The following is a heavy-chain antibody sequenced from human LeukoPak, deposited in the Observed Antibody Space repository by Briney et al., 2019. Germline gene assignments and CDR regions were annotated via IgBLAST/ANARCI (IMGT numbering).Heavy chain of an antibody. CDR3: AREGTDQYYYYYMDV. CDR1: GGSFSGYY. J-gene: IGHJ6*03. D-gene: IGHD3-10*01. V-gene: IGHV4-34*01. Sequence: SETLSLTCAVYGGSFSGYYWSWIRQPPGKGLEWIGEINHSGSTNYKPSLKSRVTISVDTSKNQFSLKLSSVTAADTAVYYCAREGTDQYYYYYMDVWGKGTTVTVSS. CDR2: INHSGST.